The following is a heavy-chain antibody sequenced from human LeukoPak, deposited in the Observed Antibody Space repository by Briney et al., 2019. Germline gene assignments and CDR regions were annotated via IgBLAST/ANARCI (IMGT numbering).Heavy chain of an antibody. J-gene: IGHJ4*02. V-gene: IGHV4-59*08. CDR1: GGSISRHY. CDR2: LYYSGST. D-gene: IGHD5-24*01. Sequence: PSQTLYITCSVSGGSISRHYWSWIRQPPGKELEWIGYLYYSGSTNYNPSLKGRVTISVHTSKEQFSLKLSSVTAADTAVYYCVRSNDRDGYNFGYWGQGTLVTVSS. CDR3: VRSNDRDGYNFGY.